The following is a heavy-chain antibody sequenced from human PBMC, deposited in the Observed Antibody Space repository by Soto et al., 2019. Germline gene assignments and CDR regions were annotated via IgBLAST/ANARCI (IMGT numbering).Heavy chain of an antibody. J-gene: IGHJ6*03. CDR2: INPNSGGT. CDR3: AREGNIVVEPVAIHYYYMDV. D-gene: IGHD2-2*01. Sequence: ASVKVSCKASGYTFTGYYMHWVRQAPGQGLEWMGWINPNSGGTNYAQKFQGWVTMTRDTSISTAYMELSRLRSDDTAVYYCAREGNIVVEPVAIHYYYMDVWGKGTTVTVSS. V-gene: IGHV1-2*04. CDR1: GYTFTGYY.